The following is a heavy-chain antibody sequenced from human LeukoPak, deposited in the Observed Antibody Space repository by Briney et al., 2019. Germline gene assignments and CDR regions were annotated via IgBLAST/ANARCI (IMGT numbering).Heavy chain of an antibody. CDR1: GGTLSSYA. V-gene: IGHV1-69*05. Sequence: ASVKVSCKASGGTLSSYAISWVRQAPGQGLEWMGGIIPIFGTANYAQKFQGRVTITTDESTSTAYMELSSLRSEDTAVYYCASGGAAAQLYYFDYWGQGTLVTVSS. D-gene: IGHD6-13*01. CDR2: IIPIFGTA. J-gene: IGHJ4*02. CDR3: ASGGAAAQLYYFDY.